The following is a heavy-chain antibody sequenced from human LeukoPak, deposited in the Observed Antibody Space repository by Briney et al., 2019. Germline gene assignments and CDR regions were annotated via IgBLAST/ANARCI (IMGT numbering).Heavy chain of an antibody. J-gene: IGHJ3*02. D-gene: IGHD4-17*01. CDR3: VKDDYGPFDI. CDR1: GFTFDDYT. V-gene: IGHV3-43*01. Sequence: GGSLRLSCAASGFTFDDYTMHWVRQVPGKGLEWVSLIDWIGHSTNYADSVTGRFTVSRDNSKNSLYLQMNSLRPEDTALYYCVKDDYGPFDIWGPGTMVTVSS. CDR2: IDWIGHST.